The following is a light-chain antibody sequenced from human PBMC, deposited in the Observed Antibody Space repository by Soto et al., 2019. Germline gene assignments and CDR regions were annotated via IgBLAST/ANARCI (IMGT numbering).Light chain of an antibody. V-gene: IGLV2-14*03. Sequence: QSVLTQPASVSGSPGQSITISCTGTSGDVGGYNYVSWYQHHPDKAPKLMIYDVTNRPSGISNRFSGSKSGNTASLTISGLQAEDEADYYCSSYTSTSTLVFGGGTKVTVL. CDR2: DVT. CDR3: SSYTSTSTLV. J-gene: IGLJ2*01. CDR1: SGDVGGYNY.